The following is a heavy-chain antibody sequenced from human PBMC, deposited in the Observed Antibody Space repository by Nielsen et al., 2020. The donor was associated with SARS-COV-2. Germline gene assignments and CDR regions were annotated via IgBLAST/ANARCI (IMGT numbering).Heavy chain of an antibody. D-gene: IGHD3-10*01. CDR2: ISSSGSTI. CDR1: GFTFSDYY. V-gene: IGHV3-11*01. CDR3: ARYYYGSGRLVDY. Sequence: GESLKISCAASGFTFSDYYMSWIRQAPGKGLEWVSYISSSGSTIYYADSVKGRFTISRDNAKNSLYLQMNSLRAEDTAVYYCARYYYGSGRLVDYWGQGTLVTVSS. J-gene: IGHJ4*02.